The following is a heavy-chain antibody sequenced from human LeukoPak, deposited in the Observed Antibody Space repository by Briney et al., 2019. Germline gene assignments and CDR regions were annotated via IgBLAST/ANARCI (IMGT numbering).Heavy chain of an antibody. Sequence: ASVKVSCKASGYTFTDCYMHWVRQAPGQGLEWMGWINPNSGGTNYAQKFQGRVTMTRDTSISTAYMELSRLRSDGTAVYYCARVYSNLGGYYYYMDVWGKGTTVTVSS. CDR3: ARVYSNLGGYYYYMDV. J-gene: IGHJ6*03. V-gene: IGHV1-2*02. CDR2: INPNSGGT. D-gene: IGHD4-11*01. CDR1: GYTFTDCY.